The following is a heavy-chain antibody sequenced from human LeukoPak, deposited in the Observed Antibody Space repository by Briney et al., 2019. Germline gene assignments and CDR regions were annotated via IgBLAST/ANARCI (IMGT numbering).Heavy chain of an antibody. CDR3: AKGAAGYGMDV. Sequence: GGSLRLSCAASGFTVSSNYMSWVRQAPGKGLEWVSVIYSGGSTYYADSVKGRFTISRDSSKNTLYLQMNSLRAEDTAVYYCAKGAAGYGMDVWGQGTTVTVSS. V-gene: IGHV3-66*01. CDR1: GFTVSSNY. CDR2: IYSGGST. D-gene: IGHD6-13*01. J-gene: IGHJ6*02.